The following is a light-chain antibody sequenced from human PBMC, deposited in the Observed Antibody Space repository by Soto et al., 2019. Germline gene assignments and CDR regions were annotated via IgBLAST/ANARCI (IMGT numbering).Light chain of an antibody. J-gene: IGKJ1*01. CDR2: DAS. V-gene: IGKV3-20*01. CDR3: QQYGSSPLT. CDR1: QSVSSSY. Sequence: EIVLTQSPGNLSLSPGERATLSCRASQSVSSSYLAWYQQKPGQAPRLLIYDASRRATGLPDRFSGSGSGTDFTLIISRLEPEDFAVYYCQQYGSSPLTFGQGTKVEIK.